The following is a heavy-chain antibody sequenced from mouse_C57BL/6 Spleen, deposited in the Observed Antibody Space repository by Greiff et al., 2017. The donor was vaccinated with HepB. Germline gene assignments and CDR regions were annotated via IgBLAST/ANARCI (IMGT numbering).Heavy chain of an antibody. V-gene: IGHV3-6*01. Sequence: EVQLQQSGPGLVKPSQSLSLTCSVTGYSITSGYYWNWIRQFPGNKLEWMGYISYDGSNNYNPSLKNRISITHDTSKNQFFLKLNSVTTEDTATYYCASTYYYGSSRYFDVWGTGTTVTVSS. CDR1: GYSITSGYY. CDR2: ISYDGSN. CDR3: ASTYYYGSSRYFDV. D-gene: IGHD1-1*01. J-gene: IGHJ1*03.